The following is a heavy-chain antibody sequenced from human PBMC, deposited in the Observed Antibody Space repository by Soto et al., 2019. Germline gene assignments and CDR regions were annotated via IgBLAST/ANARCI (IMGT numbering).Heavy chain of an antibody. CDR3: AREERPDYESYDMDV. Sequence: GGSLRLSCAASGFTFSSYGMHWVRQAPGKGLEWVAVIWYDGSNKYYADSVKGRFTISRDNSKNTLYLQMNSLRAEDTAVYYFAREERPDYESYDMDVWGQATTVTASS. D-gene: IGHD1-1*01. CDR1: GFTFSSYG. CDR2: IWYDGSNK. V-gene: IGHV3-33*01. J-gene: IGHJ6*02.